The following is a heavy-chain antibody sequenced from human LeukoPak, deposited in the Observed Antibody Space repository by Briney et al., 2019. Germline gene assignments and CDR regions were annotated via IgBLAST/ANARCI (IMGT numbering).Heavy chain of an antibody. Sequence: PGGSLRLSCAASGFTFGSYAMSWVRQPPGGWLEWVSSISGSGGNTYYADSVKGRFTISRDNSKNTLYLQMNSLRAEDTAVYYCAKEERGQWLDLFFDYWGQGTLVTVSS. CDR3: AKEERGQWLDLFFDY. CDR2: ISGSGGNT. D-gene: IGHD6-19*01. CDR1: GFTFGSYA. V-gene: IGHV3-23*01. J-gene: IGHJ4*02.